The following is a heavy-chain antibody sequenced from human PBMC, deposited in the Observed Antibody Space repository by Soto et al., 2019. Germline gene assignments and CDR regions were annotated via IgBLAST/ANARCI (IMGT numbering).Heavy chain of an antibody. Sequence: QVQLVQSGAEVKKRGASVKVSCKTSGYTFTNHGINWVRQAPGQGLEWMGWINPYNANVNYAQKLQGRVTMTTDTPTSTAYMDLRSLTSDDTAVYYCARDRVAGIWGDAFDIWGQGTMVTASS. D-gene: IGHD3-16*01. J-gene: IGHJ3*02. V-gene: IGHV1-18*04. CDR1: GYTFTNHG. CDR3: ARDRVAGIWGDAFDI. CDR2: INPYNANV.